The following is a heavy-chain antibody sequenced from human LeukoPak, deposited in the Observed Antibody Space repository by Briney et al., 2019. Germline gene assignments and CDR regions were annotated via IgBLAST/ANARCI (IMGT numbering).Heavy chain of an antibody. Sequence: SETLSLTCTVSGGSISSSSYYWGWIRQPPGKGLEWIGSIYYSGSTYYNPSLKSRVTISVDTSKNQFSLKLSSVTPEDTAVYYCARDKVEYGDSYYYYYGMDVWGQGTTVTVSS. V-gene: IGHV4-39*02. D-gene: IGHD4-17*01. CDR3: ARDKVEYGDSYYYYYGMDV. J-gene: IGHJ6*02. CDR1: GGSISSSSYY. CDR2: IYYSGST.